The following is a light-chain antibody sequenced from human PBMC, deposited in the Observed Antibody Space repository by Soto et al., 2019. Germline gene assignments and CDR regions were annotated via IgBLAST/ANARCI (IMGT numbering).Light chain of an antibody. J-gene: IGKJ1*01. V-gene: IGKV1-5*01. CDR2: DAS. CDR1: QSISSW. Sequence: DIQMTQSPSTLSASVGDRVTITCRASQSISSWLAWYQQKPGKAPKLLIYDASSLESGVPSRFSGSGSGTEITLTISSLQPDDFATYYCQQYNSYWTFGQGTKVDIK. CDR3: QQYNSYWT.